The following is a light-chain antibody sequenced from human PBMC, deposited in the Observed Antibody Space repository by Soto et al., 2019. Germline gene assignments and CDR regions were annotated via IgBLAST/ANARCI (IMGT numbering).Light chain of an antibody. J-gene: IGKJ1*01. CDR1: QSISSW. V-gene: IGKV1-5*03. Sequence: DIQMTQSPSTLSASVGDGVTITCRASQSISSWLAWYQQKPGKAPKLLIYKASSLESGVPSRFSGSGSGTEFNLTISSLQPDDFATYYCQQYNSYPWTFGQGTKVEIK. CDR3: QQYNSYPWT. CDR2: KAS.